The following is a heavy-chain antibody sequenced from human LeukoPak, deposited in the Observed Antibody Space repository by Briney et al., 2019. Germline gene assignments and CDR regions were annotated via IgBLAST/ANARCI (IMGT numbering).Heavy chain of an antibody. D-gene: IGHD4-11*01. Sequence: PGGSLRLSCEASGFTFSSYWMSWVRQAPGKGLEWVANIKQDGSEKYYVDSVKGRFTISRDNAKNSLYLQMNSLRAEDTAVYYCARDKPLINYSPDYWGQGTLVTVSS. J-gene: IGHJ4*02. CDR2: IKQDGSEK. CDR1: GFTFSSYW. CDR3: ARDKPLINYSPDY. V-gene: IGHV3-7*01.